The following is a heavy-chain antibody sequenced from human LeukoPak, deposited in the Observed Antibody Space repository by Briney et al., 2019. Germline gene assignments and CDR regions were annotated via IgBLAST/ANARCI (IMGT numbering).Heavy chain of an antibody. V-gene: IGHV4-61*02. J-gene: IGHJ5*02. CDR1: GGSISSGSYY. CDR2: IYTSGST. CDR3: ARGSTPGP. D-gene: IGHD4-23*01. Sequence: SETLSLTCTVSGGSISSGSYYWSWIRQPAGKGLEWIGRIYTSGSTNYNPSLKSRVTISVDTSKNQFSLKLSSVTAADTAVYYCARGSTPGPWGQGTLVTVSS.